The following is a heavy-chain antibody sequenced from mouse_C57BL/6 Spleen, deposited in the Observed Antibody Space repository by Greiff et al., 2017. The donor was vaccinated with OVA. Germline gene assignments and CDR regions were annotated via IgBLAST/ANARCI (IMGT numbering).Heavy chain of an antibody. CDR1: GYTFTDYY. D-gene: IGHD3-1*01. V-gene: IGHV1-76*01. J-gene: IGHJ3*01. Sequence: QVQLQQSGAELVRPGASVKLSCKASGYTFTDYYINWVKQRPGQGLEWIARIYPGSGNTYYNEKFKGKATLTAEKSSSTAYMQLSSLTSEDSAVYFCARERAAWFAYWGQGTLVTVSA. CDR2: IYPGSGNT. CDR3: ARERAAWFAY.